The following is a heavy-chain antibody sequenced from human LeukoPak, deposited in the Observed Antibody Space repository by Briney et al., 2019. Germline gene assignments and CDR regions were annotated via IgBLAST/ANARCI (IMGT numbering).Heavy chain of an antibody. CDR1: GGSISSGGYY. D-gene: IGHD3-3*01. J-gene: IGHJ6*03. Sequence: SETLSLTCTVSGGSISSGGYYWGWIRQPPGKGLEWIGSIYYSGSTYYNPSLKSRVTISVDTSKNQFSLKLSSVTAADTAVYYCARLAVWDDFWSGPDYYYYMDVWGKGTTVTVSS. CDR3: ARLAVWDDFWSGPDYYYYMDV. CDR2: IYYSGST. V-gene: IGHV4-39*01.